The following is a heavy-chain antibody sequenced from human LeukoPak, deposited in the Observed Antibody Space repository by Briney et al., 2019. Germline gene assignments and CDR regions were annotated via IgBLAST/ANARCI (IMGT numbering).Heavy chain of an antibody. CDR3: ARAGIVAPATNFDY. CDR1: GGSVSSGSYY. CDR2: SYYIGST. J-gene: IGHJ4*02. Sequence: SETLSLTCSVSGGSVSSGSYYWSWIRQPPGKGLEWIGYSYYIGSTKYNPSLKSRVTISVDTSKNQFSLKVSSVTAADTAVYYCARAGIVAPATNFDYWGQGTLVTVSS. D-gene: IGHD1-26*01. V-gene: IGHV4-61*01.